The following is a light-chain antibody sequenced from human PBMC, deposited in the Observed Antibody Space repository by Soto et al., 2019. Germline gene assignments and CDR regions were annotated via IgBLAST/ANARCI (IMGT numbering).Light chain of an antibody. CDR1: QSVSSSY. Sequence: EIVLTKSPGTLSLSPGERATLSCRASQSVSSSYLAWYQQKPGQAPRLLIYGASSRATGIPDRFSGSGSGTDFTLTISRLEPEDFAVYYCQQYGSSLRGAFGQGTKVEIK. J-gene: IGKJ1*01. CDR3: QQYGSSLRGA. CDR2: GAS. V-gene: IGKV3-20*01.